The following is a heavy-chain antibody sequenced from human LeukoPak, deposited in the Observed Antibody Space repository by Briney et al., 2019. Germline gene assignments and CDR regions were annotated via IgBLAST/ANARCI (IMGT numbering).Heavy chain of an antibody. J-gene: IGHJ6*03. CDR3: ARGWQEDSNSPFYYYYYMDV. CDR1: GYTFTGYD. D-gene: IGHD6-13*01. Sequence: ASVKVSCKASGYTFTGYDINWVRQATGQGLEWMAWMNPNSGNTGYAQKFQGRVTMTRNTSISTAYMELSSLRSEDTAVYYCARGWQEDSNSPFYYYYYMDVWGKGTTVTVSS. CDR2: MNPNSGNT. V-gene: IGHV1-8*01.